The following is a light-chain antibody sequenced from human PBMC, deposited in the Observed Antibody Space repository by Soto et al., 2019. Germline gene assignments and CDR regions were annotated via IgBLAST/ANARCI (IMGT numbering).Light chain of an antibody. CDR1: QSVASSY. J-gene: IGKJ1*01. CDR2: SAS. CDR3: HHFGSLPET. Sequence: EVVLTQSPGTLSLSPGERVTLSCRASQSVASSYLAWYQQKPCRAPRLLFYSASSRATGIPDRFSGSGSGTDFTLTISILEPEDFAVYYCHHFGSLPETFGQGTNVE. V-gene: IGKV3-20*01.